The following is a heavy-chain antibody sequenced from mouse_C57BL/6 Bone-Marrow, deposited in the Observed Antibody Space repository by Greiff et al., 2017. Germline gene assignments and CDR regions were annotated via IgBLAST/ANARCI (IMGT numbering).Heavy chain of an antibody. CDR1: GYTFTDYY. D-gene: IGHD1-1*01. Sequence: VQLQHSGPELVKPGASVKISCKASGYTFTDYYMNWVKRSHGKSLEWSGDINPNNGGSTYNQKFRDKATLTVDKSSSTAYMARRSLTSEDSAVYYCAREDYGSPWYFDVWGTGTTVTVSS. CDR3: AREDYGSPWYFDV. CDR2: INPNNGGS. J-gene: IGHJ1*03. V-gene: IGHV1-26*01.